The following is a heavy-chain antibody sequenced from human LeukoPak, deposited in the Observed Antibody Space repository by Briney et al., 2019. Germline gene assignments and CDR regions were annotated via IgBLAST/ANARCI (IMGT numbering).Heavy chain of an antibody. D-gene: IGHD3-3*01. V-gene: IGHV4-4*07. J-gene: IGHJ5*02. CDR2: IYTSGST. Sequence: PSETLSLTCTVSGXSVSSYYGSWIRQPAGKGLEWIGRIYTSGSTNYNPSLKSRVTMSVDTSKNQFSLKLSSVTAADTAVYYCARGPPYYDFWSGNNWFDPWGQGTLVTVSS. CDR3: ARGPPYYDFWSGNNWFDP. CDR1: GXSVSSYY.